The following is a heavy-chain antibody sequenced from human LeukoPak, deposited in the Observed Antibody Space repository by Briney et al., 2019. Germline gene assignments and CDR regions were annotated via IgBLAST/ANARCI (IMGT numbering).Heavy chain of an antibody. D-gene: IGHD3-10*01. V-gene: IGHV3-21*01. CDR1: GFTFSSYS. Sequence: GGSLRLSCAASGFTFSSYSMNWVRQAPGKGLEWVSSISSSSSYIYYADSVKGRFTISRDNAKNSLYLQMNSLRAEDTAVYYCARGSAALHYGMDVWGQGTTVTVSS. CDR2: ISSSSSYI. CDR3: ARGSAALHYGMDV. J-gene: IGHJ6*02.